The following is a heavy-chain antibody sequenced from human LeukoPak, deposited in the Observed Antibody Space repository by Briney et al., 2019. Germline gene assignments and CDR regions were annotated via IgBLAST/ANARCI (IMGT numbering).Heavy chain of an antibody. D-gene: IGHD2-2*01. CDR2: ISSSSSYI. V-gene: IGHV3-21*01. CDR1: GFTFSSYS. J-gene: IGHJ6*03. CDR3: ARHAPLIVVVPAAMLYYYYYMDV. Sequence: GGSLRLSCAASGFTFSSYSMNWVRQAPGKGLEWVSSISSSSSYIYYADSAKGRFTISRDNAKNSLYLQMNSLRAEDTAVYYCARHAPLIVVVPAAMLYYYYYMDVWGKGTTVTVSS.